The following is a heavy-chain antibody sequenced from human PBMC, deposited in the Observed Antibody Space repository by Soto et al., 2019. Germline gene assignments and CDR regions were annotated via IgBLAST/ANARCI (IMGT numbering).Heavy chain of an antibody. J-gene: IGHJ6*02. D-gene: IGHD2-2*01. CDR3: ARFVRSCSATTCSTRADV. CDR2: INHSGST. V-gene: IGHV4-34*01. CDR1: GGSFSVYY. Sequence: SEPLALTCAFSGGSFSVYYWSFIRHPPVKVLELIGEINHSGSTNYNPSLKSRVTISVDTSKNQFSLKLRSVIVADTAVYHCARFVRSCSATTCSTRADVWGQGITVTVSS.